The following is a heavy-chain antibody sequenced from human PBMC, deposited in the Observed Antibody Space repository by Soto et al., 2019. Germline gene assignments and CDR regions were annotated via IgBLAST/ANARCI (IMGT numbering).Heavy chain of an antibody. CDR1: GFTFSSYG. CDR2: ISYDGSNK. Sequence: QVQLVESGGGVVQPGRSLRLSCAASGFTFSSYGMHWDRQAPGKGLEWLAVISYDGSNKYYADSVKGRFTISRDNSKNTLYLKVNSLRAEDTAVYYCAKGGITMIVVVMIYYGMDVWGQGTTITVSS. D-gene: IGHD3-22*01. CDR3: AKGGITMIVVVMIYYGMDV. J-gene: IGHJ6*02. V-gene: IGHV3-30*18.